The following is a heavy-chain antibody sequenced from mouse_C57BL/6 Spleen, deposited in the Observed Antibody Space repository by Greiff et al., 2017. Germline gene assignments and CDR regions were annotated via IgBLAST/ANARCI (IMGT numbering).Heavy chain of an antibody. Sequence: QVQLQQPGAELVMPGASVKLSCKASGYTFTSYWMHWVKQRPGQGLEWIGEIDPSDSYTNYNQKFQGKSTLTVDKSSSTAYMQLSSLTAEDSAVYYCARIWGDAMDYWGQGTSVTVSS. J-gene: IGHJ4*01. D-gene: IGHD4-1*01. CDR3: ARIWGDAMDY. V-gene: IGHV1-69*01. CDR2: IDPSDSYT. CDR1: GYTFTSYW.